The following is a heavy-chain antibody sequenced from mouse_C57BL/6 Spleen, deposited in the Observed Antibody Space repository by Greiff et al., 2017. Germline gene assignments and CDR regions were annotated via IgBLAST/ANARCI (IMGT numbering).Heavy chain of an antibody. Sequence: QVQLQQPGAELVKPGASVKLSCKASGYTFTSYWMQWVKQRPGQGLEWIGEIDPSDSYTNYNQKFKGKATLTVDTSSSTAYMQLSSLTSEDSAVYYCARGSTAYFDVWGTGTTVTVSS. CDR1: GYTFTSYW. D-gene: IGHD2-1*01. J-gene: IGHJ1*03. CDR2: IDPSDSYT. V-gene: IGHV1-50*01. CDR3: ARGSTAYFDV.